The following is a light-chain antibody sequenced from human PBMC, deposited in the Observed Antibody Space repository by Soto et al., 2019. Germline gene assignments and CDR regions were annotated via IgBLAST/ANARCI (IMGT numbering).Light chain of an antibody. CDR1: QLILSTSNNRNY. V-gene: IGKV4-1*01. CDR3: QQYVSLPLT. Sequence: DIVMTQSPDSLAASLGERATLTCKSSQLILSTSNNRNYLAWYRQTQGQSPRMLIYWASTRESGVPDRISGSGSETDFTLTISRLQAEDVAVYYCQQYVSLPLTFGGGTKVDIK. J-gene: IGKJ4*01. CDR2: WAS.